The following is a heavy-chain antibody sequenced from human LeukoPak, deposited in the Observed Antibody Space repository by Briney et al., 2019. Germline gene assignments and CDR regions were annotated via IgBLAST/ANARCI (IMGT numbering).Heavy chain of an antibody. CDR1: GFTFRGYS. D-gene: IGHD2-21*01. J-gene: IGHJ4*02. CDR3: ARNGGDRIDY. Sequence: GGSLRLSSAASGFTFRGYSMKWGRQAPGKGLEWVSSISSSSSYIYYADSVKGRFTISRDNAKNSLYLQMNSLRAEDTAVYYCARNGGDRIDYWGQGTLVTVSS. V-gene: IGHV3-21*01. CDR2: ISSSSSYI.